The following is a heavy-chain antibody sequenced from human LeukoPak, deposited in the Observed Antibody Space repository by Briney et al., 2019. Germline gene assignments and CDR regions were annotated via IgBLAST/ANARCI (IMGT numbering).Heavy chain of an antibody. CDR2: TRNKANSYTT. CDR3: ARVVAYCGGDCPYYFDY. CDR1: GFTFSDHY. V-gene: IGHV3-72*01. Sequence: PGVPLRLSCAASGFTFSDHYMDWVRQAPGKGLEWVGRTRNKANSYTTEYAASVKGRFTISREDSKNSLYLQMNSLKTEDTAVYYCARVVAYCGGDCPYYFDYWGQGTLVTVSS. J-gene: IGHJ4*02. D-gene: IGHD2-21*02.